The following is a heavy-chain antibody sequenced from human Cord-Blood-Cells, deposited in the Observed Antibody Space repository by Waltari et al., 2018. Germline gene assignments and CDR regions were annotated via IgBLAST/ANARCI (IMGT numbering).Heavy chain of an antibody. V-gene: IGHV4-38-2*02. CDR1: GYSISSGYY. CDR2: IYHSGST. CDR3: VRVSWVEMASY. D-gene: IGHD1-26*01. Sequence: QLQLQESGPGLVKPSETLSLTCTVSGYSISSGYYWGWIRQPPGKGLEWIGSIYHSGSTYYNPSLKSRVTISVDTSKNQFSLKLSSVTAADTAVYYCVRVSWVEMASYWGQGTLVTVSS. J-gene: IGHJ4*02.